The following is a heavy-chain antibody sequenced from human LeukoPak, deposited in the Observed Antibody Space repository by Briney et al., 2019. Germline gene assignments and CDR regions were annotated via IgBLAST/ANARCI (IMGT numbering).Heavy chain of an antibody. Sequence: PSETLSLTCTVSGGSISTGIYYWVWLRQPPGKGLEWIGHFFYSANTYYNPSLKSRVTISADTSKNQFSLKLSSVTAADTAVYYCARTIAVAASSYYYYYGMDVWGQGTTVTVSS. D-gene: IGHD6-19*01. CDR3: ARTIAVAASSYYYYYGMDV. V-gene: IGHV4-39*01. CDR1: GGSISTGIYY. CDR2: FFYSANT. J-gene: IGHJ6*02.